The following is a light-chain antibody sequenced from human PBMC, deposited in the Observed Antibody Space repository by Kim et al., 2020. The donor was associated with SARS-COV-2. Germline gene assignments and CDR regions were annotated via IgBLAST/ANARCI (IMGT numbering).Light chain of an antibody. CDR2: GAS. Sequence: PGERVTLVCRASQSVSSSYLNWYQQKPGQAPRLLIYGASSRATGIPARFSGSGSGTDFTLTISSLQPEDFAVYYCQQDYNLLTFGGGTKVEI. CDR3: QQDYNLLT. J-gene: IGKJ4*01. CDR1: QSVSSSY. V-gene: IGKV3D-7*01.